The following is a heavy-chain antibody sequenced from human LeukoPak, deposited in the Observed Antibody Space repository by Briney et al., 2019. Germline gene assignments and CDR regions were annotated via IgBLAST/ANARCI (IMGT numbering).Heavy chain of an antibody. Sequence: ASVKVPCKASGYTFTSYDINWVRQATGQGLEWMGWMNPNSGNTGYAQKFQGRVTMTRNTSISTAYMELSSLRSEDTAVYYCARAKKRPTVTKYYYYYYMDVWGKGTTVTVSS. CDR1: GYTFTSYD. V-gene: IGHV1-8*01. J-gene: IGHJ6*03. CDR3: ARAKKRPTVTKYYYYYYMDV. D-gene: IGHD4-17*01. CDR2: MNPNSGNT.